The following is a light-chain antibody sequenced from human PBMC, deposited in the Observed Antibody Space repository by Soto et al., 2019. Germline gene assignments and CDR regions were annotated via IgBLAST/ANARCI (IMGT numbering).Light chain of an antibody. CDR2: EVT. V-gene: IGLV1-40*01. Sequence: QSVLTQPPSVSGAPGQRVTIPCTGNSSNLGAGYDVHWYQQLPGTAPKLLVYEVTNRPSGVSDRFSGSKSGNTASLTISGLQAEDEAAYYCNSYTNSRAVVFGGGTKATVL. CDR3: NSYTNSRAVV. CDR1: SSNLGAGYD. J-gene: IGLJ2*01.